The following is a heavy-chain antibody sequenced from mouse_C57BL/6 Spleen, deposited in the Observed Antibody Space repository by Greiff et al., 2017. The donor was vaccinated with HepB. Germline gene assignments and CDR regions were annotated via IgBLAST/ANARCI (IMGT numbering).Heavy chain of an antibody. CDR3: HSYYDYEGDMDY. D-gene: IGHD2-4*01. J-gene: IGHJ4*01. CDR1: GYTFTDYY. V-gene: IGHV1-26*01. CDR2: INPNNGGT. Sequence: EVQLQQSGPELVKPGASVKISCKASGYTFTDYYMNWVKQSHGKSLEWIGDINPNNGGTSYNQKFTGNATLTVDKSSSTAYMELRSLTSEDYAVYYCHSYYDYEGDMDYWGRGTSVTVSS.